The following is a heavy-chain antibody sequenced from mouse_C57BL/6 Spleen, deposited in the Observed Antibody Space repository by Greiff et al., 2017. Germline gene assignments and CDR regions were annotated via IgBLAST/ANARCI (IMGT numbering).Heavy chain of an antibody. V-gene: IGHV14-2*01. CDR2: IDPEDGET. D-gene: IGHD1-1*01. Sequence: EVNLVESGAELVKPGASVKLSCTASGFNIKDYYMHWVKQRTEQGLEWIGRIDPEDGETKYAPKFQGKATITADTSSNTAYLQLSSLTSEDTAVYYCARDRSTYYYGSSDRAMDYWGQGTSVTVSS. J-gene: IGHJ4*01. CDR1: GFNIKDYY. CDR3: ARDRSTYYYGSSDRAMDY.